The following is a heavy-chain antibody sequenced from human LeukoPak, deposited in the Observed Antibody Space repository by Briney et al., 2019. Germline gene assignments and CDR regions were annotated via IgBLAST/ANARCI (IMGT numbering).Heavy chain of an antibody. CDR2: VNPKSGNT. J-gene: IGHJ4*02. D-gene: IGHD2-8*01. CDR1: GYTFTSYG. Sequence: ASVKVSCKASGYTFTSYGISWVRQAPGQGLEWMGWVNPKSGNTGYKQKFQARVTITRDTSITTAYMELSSLTSDDTAVYFCARGLPLGYCTYGVCYPPKHFDFWGQGTLVTVSS. CDR3: ARGLPLGYCTYGVCYPPKHFDF. V-gene: IGHV1-8*03.